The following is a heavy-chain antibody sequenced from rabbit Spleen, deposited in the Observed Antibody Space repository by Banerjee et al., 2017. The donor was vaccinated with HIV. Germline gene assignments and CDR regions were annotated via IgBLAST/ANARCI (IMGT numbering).Heavy chain of an antibody. J-gene: IGHJ6*01. CDR2: IYAGSSGST. CDR1: GFSFNSGYV. Sequence: QSLEESGGGLVKPGASLTLTCKASGFSFNSGYVMCWVRQAPGKGLEWIACIYAGSSGSTYSATWAKGRFTISKTSSTTVALQMTSLTVADTATYFCARDTSTSFSTYGMDLWGPGTLVTVS. CDR3: ARDTSTSFSTYGMDL. V-gene: IGHV1S40*01. D-gene: IGHD1-1*01.